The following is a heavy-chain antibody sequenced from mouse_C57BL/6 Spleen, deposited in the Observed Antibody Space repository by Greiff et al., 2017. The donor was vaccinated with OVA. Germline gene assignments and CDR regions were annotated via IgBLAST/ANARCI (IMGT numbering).Heavy chain of an antibody. J-gene: IGHJ2*01. CDR1: GYAFSSSW. Sequence: QVQLQQSGPELVKPGASVKISCKASGYAFSSSWMNWVKQRPGKGLEWIGRIYPGDGDTNYNGKFKGKATLTADKSSSTAYMQLSSLTSEDSAVYFCARGDYYVGIGYWGQGTTLTVSS. V-gene: IGHV1-82*01. CDR2: IYPGDGDT. D-gene: IGHD1-1*01. CDR3: ARGDYYVGIGY.